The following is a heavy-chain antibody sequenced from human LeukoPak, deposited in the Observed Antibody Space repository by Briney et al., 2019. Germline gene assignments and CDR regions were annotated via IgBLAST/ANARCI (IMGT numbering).Heavy chain of an antibody. V-gene: IGHV3-9*01. CDR1: GFTFDDYA. J-gene: IGHJ6*04. D-gene: IGHD3-10*02. CDR3: AELGITMIGGV. CDR2: ITWNSGYI. Sequence: SLRLSCAASGFTFDDYAMHWVRQAPGKGLEWVSGITWNSGYIGYADSVKGRFTISRDNAKNSLYLQMNSLRAEDTAVYYCAELGITMIGGVWGKGTTVTISS.